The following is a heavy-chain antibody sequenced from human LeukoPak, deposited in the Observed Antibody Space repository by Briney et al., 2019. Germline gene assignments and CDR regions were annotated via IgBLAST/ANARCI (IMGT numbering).Heavy chain of an antibody. CDR1: GYSISSGYY. J-gene: IGHJ5*02. V-gene: IGHV4-38-2*01. D-gene: IGHD3-22*01. Sequence: SETLSLTCAVSGYSISSGYYWGWIRQPPGKGLEWIGSIYHSGSTYYNPSLKSRVTISVDTSKNQFSLKLSSVTAADTGVYYCARTYYYDSSGSIRFDPWGQGTLVTVSS. CDR3: ARTYYYDSSGSIRFDP. CDR2: IYHSGST.